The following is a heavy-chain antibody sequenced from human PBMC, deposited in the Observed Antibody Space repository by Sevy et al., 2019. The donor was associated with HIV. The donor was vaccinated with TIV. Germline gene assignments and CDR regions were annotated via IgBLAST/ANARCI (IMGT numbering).Heavy chain of an antibody. CDR1: GFTFSKYS. CDR2: LSFGCNEI. V-gene: IGHV3-23*01. CDR3: AREGCTKPHDY. J-gene: IGHJ4*02. D-gene: IGHD2-8*01. Sequence: GGSLGLSCAASGFTFSKYSMSWVRQPPGKGLERVSTLSFGCNEINYADSVKGRFTISRDNSKSSVYLQMNNLRPEDTAVYYCAREGCTKPHDYWGQGTLVTVSS.